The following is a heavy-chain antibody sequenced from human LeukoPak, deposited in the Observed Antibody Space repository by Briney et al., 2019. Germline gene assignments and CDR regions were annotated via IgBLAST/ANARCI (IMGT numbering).Heavy chain of an antibody. CDR2: IYYSGSA. CDR1: GGSISSNQ. V-gene: IGHV4-59*01. Sequence: PSETLSLTCTASGGSISSNQWSWIRQSPGKGLEWIGNIYYSGSANYNPSLQSRVIISVDTSKNQFSLKLSSVTAADTAVYYCARDGGWFDPWGQGTLVTVSS. CDR3: ARDGGWFDP. D-gene: IGHD3-16*01. J-gene: IGHJ5*02.